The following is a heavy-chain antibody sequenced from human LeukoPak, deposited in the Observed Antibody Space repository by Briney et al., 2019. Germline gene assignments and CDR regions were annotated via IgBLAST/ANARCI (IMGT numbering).Heavy chain of an antibody. CDR1: GFTFSSYG. J-gene: IGHJ4*02. CDR3: ATHQRWELAHFDY. D-gene: IGHD1-26*01. Sequence: HPGGSLRLSCAASGFTFSSYGMHWVRQAPGKGLEWVAVISYDGSNKYYADSVKGRFTISRDNSKNTLYLQMNSLRAEDTAVYYCATHQRWELAHFDYWGQGTLVTVSS. CDR2: ISYDGSNK. V-gene: IGHV3-30*03.